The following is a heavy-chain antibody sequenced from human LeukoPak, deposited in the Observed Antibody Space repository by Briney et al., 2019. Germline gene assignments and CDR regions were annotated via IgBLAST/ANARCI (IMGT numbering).Heavy chain of an antibody. CDR1: GFTFSYHY. V-gene: IGHV3-72*01. CDR3: TRELAAESIDY. D-gene: IGHD6-13*01. CDR2: SRNKANNYKT. Sequence: GGSLRLSCAASGFTFSYHYMDWVRQAPGKGLEWVGRSRNKANNYKTEYAASVKGRFTISRDDSRNSLDLQMNSLKIEDTAVYFCTRELAAESIDYWGQGTLVTVSS. J-gene: IGHJ4*02.